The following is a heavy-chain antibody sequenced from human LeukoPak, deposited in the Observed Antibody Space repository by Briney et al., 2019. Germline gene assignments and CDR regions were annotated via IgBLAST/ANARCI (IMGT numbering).Heavy chain of an antibody. V-gene: IGHV4-59*01. CDR1: GGSISSYY. J-gene: IGHJ3*02. CDR2: IYYSGST. CDR3: ARGLWFGELLLDAFDI. D-gene: IGHD3-10*01. Sequence: SETLSLTCTVFGGSISSYYWSWIRQPPGKGLEWIGYIYYSGSTNYNPSLKSRVTISVDTSKNHFSLKLSSVTAADTAVYYCARGLWFGELLLDAFDIWGQGTMVTVSS.